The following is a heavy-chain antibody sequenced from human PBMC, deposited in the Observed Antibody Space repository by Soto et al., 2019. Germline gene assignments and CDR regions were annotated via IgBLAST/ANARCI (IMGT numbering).Heavy chain of an antibody. CDR1: GFTFSSYA. Sequence: GGSLRLSCAASGFTFSSYAMHWVRQAPGKGLEWVAVISYDGSNKYYADSVKGRFTISRDNSKNTLYLQMNSLRAEDTAVYYCASAYDSSGYPLLDYWGQGTLVTVSS. CDR2: ISYDGSNK. J-gene: IGHJ4*02. D-gene: IGHD3-22*01. V-gene: IGHV3-30-3*01. CDR3: ASAYDSSGYPLLDY.